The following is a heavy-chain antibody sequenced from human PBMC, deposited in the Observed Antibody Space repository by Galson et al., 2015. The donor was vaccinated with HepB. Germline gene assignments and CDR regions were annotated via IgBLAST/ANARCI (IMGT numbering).Heavy chain of an antibody. CDR2: ISSSSGYI. Sequence: SLRLSCAASGFTFSIYTMNWVRQAPGKGLEWVSSISSSSGYIYYADSVKGRFTISRDNAKNSLYLQMNSLRAEDTAVYYCARDGSSSRFDFWGQGTLVTVSS. D-gene: IGHD6-13*01. CDR1: GFTFSIYT. J-gene: IGHJ4*02. V-gene: IGHV3-21*01. CDR3: ARDGSSSRFDF.